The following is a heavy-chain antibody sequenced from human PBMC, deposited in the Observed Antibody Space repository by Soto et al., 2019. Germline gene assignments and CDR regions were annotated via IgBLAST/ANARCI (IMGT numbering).Heavy chain of an antibody. D-gene: IGHD3-9*01. CDR2: IWYDGSNK. Sequence: QVQLVESGGGVVQPGRSLRLSCAASGFTFSSYGMHWVRQAPGKGLEWVAVIWYDGSNKYYADSVKGRFTISRDNSKNTLYLQMNSLRAEDTAVYYCARDPRVFDWPAYFDYWGQGTLVTVSS. CDR1: GFTFSSYG. CDR3: ARDPRVFDWPAYFDY. V-gene: IGHV3-33*01. J-gene: IGHJ4*02.